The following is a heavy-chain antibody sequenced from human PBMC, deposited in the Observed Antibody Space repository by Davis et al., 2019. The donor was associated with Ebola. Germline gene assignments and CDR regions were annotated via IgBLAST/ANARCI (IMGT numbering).Heavy chain of an antibody. J-gene: IGHJ6*04. V-gene: IGHV4-59*12. Sequence: SETLFLTCTVSGGSISSYYWSWIRQPPGKGLEWIGYIYYSGSTNYNPSLKSRVTISVDTSKNQFSLRLNSVTAADTAVYYCARDGLIRDYGMDFWGKGTTVTVSS. CDR3: ARDGLIRDYGMDF. CDR2: IYYSGST. D-gene: IGHD2-8*01. CDR1: GGSISSYY.